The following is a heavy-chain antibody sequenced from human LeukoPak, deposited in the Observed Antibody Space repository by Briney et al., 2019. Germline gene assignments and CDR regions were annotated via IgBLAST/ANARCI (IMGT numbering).Heavy chain of an antibody. CDR2: IYSGGRT. J-gene: IGHJ4*02. D-gene: IGHD3-16*02. Sequence: GGSLRHSPAASGFTFSRNYIGWVRQAPGKGLEWVSVIYSGGRTYYSDSVKGRFTISRDNSKNTLYLQMNSLRAEDTAVYYCARESDYVWGSYRSYCFDYWGGGTLVSVSS. CDR3: ARESDYVWGSYRSYCFDY. CDR1: GFTFSRNY. V-gene: IGHV3-53*01.